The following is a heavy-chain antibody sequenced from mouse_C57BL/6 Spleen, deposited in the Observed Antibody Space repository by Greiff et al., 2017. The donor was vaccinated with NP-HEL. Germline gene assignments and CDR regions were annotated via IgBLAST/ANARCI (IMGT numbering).Heavy chain of an antibody. CDR3: ARSDYYGSSHFFAY. J-gene: IGHJ3*01. CDR1: GYTFTSYW. CDR2: IHPNSGST. V-gene: IGHV1-64*01. Sequence: VQLQQSGAELVKPGASVKLSCKASGYTFTSYWMHCVKQRPGQGLEWIGMIHPNSGSTNYNEKFKSKATLTVDKSSSTAYMQLSSLTSEDSAVYYCARSDYYGSSHFFAYWGQGTLVTVSA. D-gene: IGHD1-1*01.